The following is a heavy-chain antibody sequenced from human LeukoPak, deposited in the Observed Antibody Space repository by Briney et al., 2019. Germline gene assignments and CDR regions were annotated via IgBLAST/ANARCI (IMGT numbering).Heavy chain of an antibody. J-gene: IGHJ3*02. CDR2: IYPYSGDT. CDR1: GYTFTGYY. V-gene: IGHV1-2*02. CDR3: ARDRNSGSSLDI. D-gene: IGHD6-6*01. Sequence: ASVTVSFKASGYTFTGYYIHWVRQAPGQGLEWMGWIYPYSGDTNYAQNFQGRVTMTRDTSISTAYMELSGLKSDDTAVYYCARDRNSGSSLDIWGQGTMLTVSS.